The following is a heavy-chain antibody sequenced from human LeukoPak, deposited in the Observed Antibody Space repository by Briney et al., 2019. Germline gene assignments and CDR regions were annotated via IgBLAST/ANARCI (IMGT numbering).Heavy chain of an antibody. Sequence: GASVKVSCKASGYTFTSYDINWVRQATGQGLEWMGWMNPNSGNTGYAQKFQGRVTMARNTSISTAYMELSSLRPEDTAVYYCARTATRYSAFDIWGQGTMVTVSS. CDR3: ARTATRYSAFDI. CDR2: MNPNSGNT. D-gene: IGHD1-26*01. V-gene: IGHV1-8*01. CDR1: GYTFTSYD. J-gene: IGHJ3*02.